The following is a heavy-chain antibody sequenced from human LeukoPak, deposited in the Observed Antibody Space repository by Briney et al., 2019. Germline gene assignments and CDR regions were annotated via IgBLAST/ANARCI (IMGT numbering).Heavy chain of an antibody. D-gene: IGHD3-10*01. V-gene: IGHV1-69*13. Sequence: SVKVSCKASGGTFSSYAISWVRQAPGQGLEWMGGIIPIFGTANYAQKFQGRVTITADESTSTAYMELSSLRSEDTAVYYCAKDLKVRGLDSYWGQGTLVTVSS. CDR2: IIPIFGTA. J-gene: IGHJ4*02. CDR3: AKDLKVRGLDSY. CDR1: GGTFSSYA.